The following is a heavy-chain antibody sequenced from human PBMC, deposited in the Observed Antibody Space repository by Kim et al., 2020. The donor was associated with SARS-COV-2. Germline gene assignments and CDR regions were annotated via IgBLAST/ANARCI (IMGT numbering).Heavy chain of an antibody. CDR2: IYHSGST. V-gene: IGHV4-4*02. J-gene: IGHJ4*02. CDR1: GGSISSSNW. CDR3: ARTLSGYQLLSGSGY. D-gene: IGHD2-2*01. Sequence: SETLSLTCAVSGGSISSSNWWSWVRQPPGKGLEWIGEIYHSGSTNYNPSLKSRVTISVDKSKNQFSLKLSSVTAADTAVYYCARTLSGYQLLSGSGYWGQGTLVTVSS.